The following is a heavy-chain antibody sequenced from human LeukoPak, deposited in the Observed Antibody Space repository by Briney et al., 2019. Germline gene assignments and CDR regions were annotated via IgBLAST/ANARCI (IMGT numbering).Heavy chain of an antibody. CDR3: ARGHILTGHDAFDI. D-gene: IGHD3-9*01. V-gene: IGHV3-23*01. J-gene: IGHJ3*02. CDR1: GFTFSSYA. CDR2: ISGSGGST. Sequence: PGGSLRLSCAASGFTFSSYAMSWVRQAPGKGLEWVSAISGSGGSTYYADSVKGRFTISRENAKNSLYLQMNSLRAGDTAVYYCARGHILTGHDAFDIWGQGTMVTVSS.